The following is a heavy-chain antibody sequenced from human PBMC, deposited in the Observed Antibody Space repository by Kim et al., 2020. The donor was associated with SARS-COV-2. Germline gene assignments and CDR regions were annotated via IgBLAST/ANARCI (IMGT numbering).Heavy chain of an antibody. V-gene: IGHV1-46*01. Sequence: QKCQGRVTMTRDTSTSTVYMELSSLRSEDTAVYYCARGTTVSNYYYSMDVWGQGTTVTVSS. D-gene: IGHD4-4*01. J-gene: IGHJ6*02. CDR3: ARGTTVSNYYYSMDV.